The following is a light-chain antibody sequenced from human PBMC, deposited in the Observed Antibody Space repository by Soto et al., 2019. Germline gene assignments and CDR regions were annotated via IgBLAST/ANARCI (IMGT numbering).Light chain of an antibody. Sequence: DIQMTQSPSTMAAFVGDTVNITCRASQSINNWLAWYQQKPGKAPKFLIYKVSHLEDGLPSRFSGSGSGTEFNLTIRRLQPDDFATYYRQQYSYSWTFGQGTKVDIK. CDR3: QQYSYSWT. CDR1: QSINNW. V-gene: IGKV1-5*03. CDR2: KVS. J-gene: IGKJ1*01.